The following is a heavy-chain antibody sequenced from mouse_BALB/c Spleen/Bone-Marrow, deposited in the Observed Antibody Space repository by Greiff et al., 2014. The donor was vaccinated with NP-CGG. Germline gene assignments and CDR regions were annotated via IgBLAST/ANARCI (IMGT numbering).Heavy chain of an antibody. J-gene: IGHJ2*01. D-gene: IGHD1-1*01. Sequence: VQLQQSGAELVKPGASVKLSCTASGFNIKDTYMHWVKQRPEQGLEWIGRIDPANGNTKYDPKFQGKATITADTSSNTAYLQLSSLTSEDTAVYYCARSYGSRPFDYWGQGTTLTVSS. CDR1: GFNIKDTY. CDR3: ARSYGSRPFDY. V-gene: IGHV14-3*02. CDR2: IDPANGNT.